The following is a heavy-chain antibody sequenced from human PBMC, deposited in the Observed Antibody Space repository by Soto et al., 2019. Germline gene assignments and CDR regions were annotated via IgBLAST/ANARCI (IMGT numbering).Heavy chain of an antibody. CDR3: ARDYMVRGVMRWFDP. J-gene: IGHJ5*02. Sequence: QVQLRESGPGLVKPSGTLSLTCAVSGGSISSSNWWSWVRQPPGKGLEWIGANYQWGSTNYNPSLKSRVTISVDKSKNQFSLKLSSVTAADTAVYYCARDYMVRGVMRWFDPWGQGTLVTVSS. V-gene: IGHV4-4*02. CDR2: NYQWGST. D-gene: IGHD3-10*01. CDR1: GGSISSSNW.